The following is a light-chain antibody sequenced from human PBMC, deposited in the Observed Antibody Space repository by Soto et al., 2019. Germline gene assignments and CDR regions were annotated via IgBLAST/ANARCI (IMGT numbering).Light chain of an antibody. V-gene: IGKV1-17*01. CDR1: QGIRNN. CDR2: GTS. CDR3: QQYNTCWT. J-gene: IGKJ1*01. Sequence: DMQVSPAPSYLFAAFVDIFTITCRASQGIRNNLGWYQQKPGKAPKRLIYGTSNLQYGAPSRFSGSGSGTEFTLTFSSLQPDDFATYYCQQYNTCWTFGQGSKVDI.